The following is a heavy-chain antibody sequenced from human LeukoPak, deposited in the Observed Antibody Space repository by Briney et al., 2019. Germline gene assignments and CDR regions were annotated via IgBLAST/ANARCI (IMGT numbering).Heavy chain of an antibody. D-gene: IGHD3-22*01. V-gene: IGHV4-34*01. CDR2: INHSGYT. CDR1: GESSFSNYY. Sequence: SETLSLTCAVYGESSFSNYYWSWIRQTPGGALEWIGEINHSGYTNYNPSLKSRVTLSIDTSKNQFSLRLNSVTAADTAVYYCSRQVVGNDYWGQGTLVSVSS. CDR3: SRQVVGNDY. J-gene: IGHJ4*02.